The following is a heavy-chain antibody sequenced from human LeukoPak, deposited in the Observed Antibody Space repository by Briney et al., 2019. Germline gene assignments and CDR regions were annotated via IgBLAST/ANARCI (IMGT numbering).Heavy chain of an antibody. D-gene: IGHD3-22*01. Sequence: SETLSLTCTVSGGSISSSFYYWGWIRQPPGKGLEWIGSIYHSGSTYYNPSLKSRVTISVDTSRNQFSLNLSSVTAADTAVYYCARARGPSLGSAYDYWGQGTLVTVSS. CDR2: IYHSGST. J-gene: IGHJ4*02. CDR1: GGSISSSFYY. V-gene: IGHV4-39*01. CDR3: ARARGPSLGSAYDY.